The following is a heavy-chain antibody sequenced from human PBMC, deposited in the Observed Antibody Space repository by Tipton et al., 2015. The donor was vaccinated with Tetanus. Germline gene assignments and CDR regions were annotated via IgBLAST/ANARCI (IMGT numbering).Heavy chain of an antibody. CDR3: ARVSTDYGDYIPYYYYGMDA. CDR2: IYYSGST. D-gene: IGHD4-17*01. V-gene: IGHV4-31*03. CDR1: GGSISSGGYY. J-gene: IGHJ6*02. Sequence: TLSLTCTVSGGSISSGGYYWSWIRQHPGKGLEWIGYIYYSGSTYYNPSLKSRVTISVDTSKNQFSLKLSSVTAADTAVYYCARVSTDYGDYIPYYYYGMDAWGQGTTVTVSS.